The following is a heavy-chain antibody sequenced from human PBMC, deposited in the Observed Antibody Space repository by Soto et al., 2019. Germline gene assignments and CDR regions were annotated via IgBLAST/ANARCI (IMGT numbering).Heavy chain of an antibody. V-gene: IGHV4-30-4*01. Sequence: SETLSLTCTVSGGSISSGDYYWSWIRQPPGKGLEWIGYIYYSGSTYYNPSLKSRVTISVDTSKNQFSLKLSSVTAADTAVYYCARDHRDSSGFYGMDVWGQGTTVTVSS. CDR2: IYYSGST. J-gene: IGHJ6*02. D-gene: IGHD3-22*01. CDR3: ARDHRDSSGFYGMDV. CDR1: GGSISSGDYY.